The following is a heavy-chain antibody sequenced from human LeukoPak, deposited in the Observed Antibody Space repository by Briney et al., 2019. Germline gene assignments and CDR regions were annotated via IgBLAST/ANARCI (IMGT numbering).Heavy chain of an antibody. D-gene: IGHD3-22*01. CDR1: GFTFSDYY. CDR2: ISSSGGST. CDR3: AAQGYYDNSGYYPYYFNY. Sequence: GGSLRLSCAASGFTFSDYYVSWIRQAPGKGLEWVSHISSSGGSTSYADSVKGRFTISRDNAKKSLFLQMNSLRAEDTAVYYCAAQGYYDNSGYYPYYFNYWGQGTLATVSS. V-gene: IGHV3-11*01. J-gene: IGHJ4*02.